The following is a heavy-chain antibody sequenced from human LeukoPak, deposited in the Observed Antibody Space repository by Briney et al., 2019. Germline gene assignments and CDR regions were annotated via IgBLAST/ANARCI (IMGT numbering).Heavy chain of an antibody. CDR3: ATTTIRLGY. V-gene: IGHV4-59*12. CDR1: GGSISSYY. J-gene: IGHJ4*02. D-gene: IGHD1-26*01. Sequence: SETLSLTCTVSGGSISSYYWTWIRQPPGKGLEWIGYISYSGSTNYNPSLKSRVTISVDMSKNQFSLKLSSVTAADTAVYYCATTTIRLGYWGQGTLVTVSS. CDR2: ISYSGST.